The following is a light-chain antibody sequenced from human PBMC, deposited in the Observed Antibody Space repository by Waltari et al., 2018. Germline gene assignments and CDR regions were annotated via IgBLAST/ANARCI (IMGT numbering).Light chain of an antibody. CDR3: AAWDDSLNGVV. V-gene: IGLV1-47*01. CDR1: SSNLGSNS. J-gene: IGLJ2*01. CDR2: RNY. Sequence: QSVLTQPPSASGTPGQRVSLPCSGSSSNLGSNSVYWYQQLPGSAPKLLIYRNYQRPSRVPDRFSGSKSGTSASLAISGLRSEDEADYYCAAWDDSLNGVVFGGGTKLTVL.